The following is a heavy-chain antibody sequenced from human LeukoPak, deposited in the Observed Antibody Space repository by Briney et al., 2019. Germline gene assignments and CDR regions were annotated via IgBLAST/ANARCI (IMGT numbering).Heavy chain of an antibody. J-gene: IGHJ1*01. D-gene: IGHD3-3*01. CDR3: ASAAYYDFWSGYYFSEYFQH. CDR1: GFTVSSNY. CDR2: IYSGCST. Sequence: GGSLRLSCAASGFTVSSNYMSWVRQAPGKALEWVSVIYSGCSTYHADSVKGRFTISRDNSKNTLYLQMNSLRAEDTAVYYCASAAYYDFWSGYYFSEYFQHWGQSTLVTVSS. V-gene: IGHV3-53*01.